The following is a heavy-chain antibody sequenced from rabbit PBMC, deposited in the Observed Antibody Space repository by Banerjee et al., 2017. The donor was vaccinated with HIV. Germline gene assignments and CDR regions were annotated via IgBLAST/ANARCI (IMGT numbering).Heavy chain of an antibody. CDR1: GFSFSNNYY. D-gene: IGHD7-1*01. CDR3: ARTYAAGAGYSYTFNL. V-gene: IGHV1S40*01. J-gene: IGHJ4*01. CDR2: IVAGSSGST. Sequence: QSLEESGGDLVKPGASLTLTCTASGFSFSNNYYMCWVRQAPGKWLEWIACIVAGSSGSTVYANWAKGRFTISKSSSTTVTLQMTSLTAADTATYFCARTYAAGAGYSYTFNLWGPGTLVTVS.